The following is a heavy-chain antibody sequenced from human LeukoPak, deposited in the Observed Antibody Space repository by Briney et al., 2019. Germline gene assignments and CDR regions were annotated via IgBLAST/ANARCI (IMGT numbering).Heavy chain of an antibody. CDR1: GGSISSSNW. CDR2: IYHSGST. CDR3: ARVGMAAGQPYFDY. Sequence: SETLSLTCAVSGGSISSSNWWSWVRQPPGKGLEWIGEIYHSGSTNYNPSLKSRVTISVDTSKNQFSLKLSSVTAADTAVYYCARVGMAAGQPYFDYWGQGTLVTVSS. V-gene: IGHV4-4*02. D-gene: IGHD6-13*01. J-gene: IGHJ4*02.